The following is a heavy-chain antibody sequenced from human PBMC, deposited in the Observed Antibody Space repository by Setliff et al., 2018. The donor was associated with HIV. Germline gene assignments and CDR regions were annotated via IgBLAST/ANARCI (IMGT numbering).Heavy chain of an antibody. Sequence: SETLSLTCNVSGGSIKNYYWSWIRQSPGRGLEWIGNIYYTGSINYNPSLQSRLTISIDTSKIKFSLGLTSVTAEDTAVYYCARRGGYYSPLDYWGQGALVTVSS. V-gene: IGHV4-59*01. J-gene: IGHJ4*02. CDR3: ARRGGYYSPLDY. D-gene: IGHD3-3*01. CDR1: GGSIKNYY. CDR2: IYYTGSI.